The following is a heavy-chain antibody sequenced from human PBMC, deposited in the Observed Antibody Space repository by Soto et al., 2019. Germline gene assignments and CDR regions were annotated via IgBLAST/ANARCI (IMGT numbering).Heavy chain of an antibody. V-gene: IGHV4-39*01. CDR1: GGSFSSSTYY. Sequence: QLQLQESGPGLVKPSETLSLTCTVSGGSFSSSTYYWGWIRQPPGKGLEWIGSMYSGGNTYYNPSLKGRVPVSVDTSKNHFSLKLTSVTAADTAMYYCARQPYDSTGYYYGAWGQGTLVTVSS. CDR2: MYSGGNT. D-gene: IGHD3-22*01. J-gene: IGHJ5*02. CDR3: ARQPYDSTGYYYGA.